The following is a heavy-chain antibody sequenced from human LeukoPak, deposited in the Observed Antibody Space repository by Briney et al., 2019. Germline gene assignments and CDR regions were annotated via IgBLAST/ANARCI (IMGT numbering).Heavy chain of an antibody. CDR1: GASIRSYY. CDR2: IYHTGST. Sequence: SETLSLTCTVSGASIRSYYWSWTRQTPGKGLEWIGYIYHTGSTKYNPSLKSRVTISIDTSKNHFSLTLTSVAAADTAVYYCSTDSPTGFDHWGQGALVTVSS. V-gene: IGHV4-59*01. CDR3: STDSPTGFDH. D-gene: IGHD2-8*02. J-gene: IGHJ4*02.